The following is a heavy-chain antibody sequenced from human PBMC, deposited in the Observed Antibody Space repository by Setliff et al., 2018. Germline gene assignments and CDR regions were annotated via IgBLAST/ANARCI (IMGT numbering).Heavy chain of an antibody. J-gene: IGHJ4*02. CDR1: GYPISRGFY. CDR3: ARAAARAEYSDTSAYLPFDF. D-gene: IGHD3-16*01. V-gene: IGHV4-38-2*02. CDR2: VYHSGSS. Sequence: PSETLSLTCTVSGYPISRGFYWGWIRQSPGKGLEWIGSVYHSGSSYQNPSLRSRIAVSVDTSKNQFSLRLNSVTAADTAVYFCARAAARAEYSDTSAYLPFDFWGLGTLVTSPQ.